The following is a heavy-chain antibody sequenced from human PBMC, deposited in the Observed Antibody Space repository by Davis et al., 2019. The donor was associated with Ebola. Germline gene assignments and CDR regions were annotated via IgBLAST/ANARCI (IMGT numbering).Heavy chain of an antibody. V-gene: IGHV3-23*01. CDR3: ARGRPHDY. Sequence: GGSLRLSCAASGFTFSSSAMNWVRQAPGKGLEWVSAVGGNGVNTYYADSVKGRFTISRDNSKNTVYLQMNSLRPDDTAVYYCARGRPHDYWGQGTLVIVSS. J-gene: IGHJ4*02. CDR2: VGGNGVNT. CDR1: GFTFSSSA. D-gene: IGHD1-14*01.